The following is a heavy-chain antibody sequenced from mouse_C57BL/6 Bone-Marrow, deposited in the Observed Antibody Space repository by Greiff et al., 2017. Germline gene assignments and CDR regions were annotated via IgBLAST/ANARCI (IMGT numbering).Heavy chain of an antibody. J-gene: IGHJ4*01. CDR3: ARGLGRSAMDY. CDR2: IYPRSGNT. Sequence: VQLQQSGAELARPGASVKLSCKASGYTFTSYGISWVKQRTGQGLEWIGEIYPRSGNTYYNEKFKGKATLTADKSSRTAYMELRSLTSEDSAVYFCARGLGRSAMDYWGQGTSVTVSS. CDR1: GYTFTSYG. V-gene: IGHV1-81*01. D-gene: IGHD4-1*01.